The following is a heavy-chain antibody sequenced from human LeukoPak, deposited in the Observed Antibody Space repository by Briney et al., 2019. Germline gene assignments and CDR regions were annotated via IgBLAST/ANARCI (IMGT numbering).Heavy chain of an antibody. Sequence: GGSLRLSCAASGFTFDDYAMHWVRQAPGKGLEWVSLISGDGGSTYYADSVKGRFTISRDNSKNSLYLQMNSLRTEDTALYYCAKVKLRLGESIFDYWGQGTLVTVSS. CDR2: ISGDGGST. CDR1: GFTFDDYA. CDR3: AKVKLRLGESIFDY. V-gene: IGHV3-43*02. J-gene: IGHJ4*02. D-gene: IGHD3-16*01.